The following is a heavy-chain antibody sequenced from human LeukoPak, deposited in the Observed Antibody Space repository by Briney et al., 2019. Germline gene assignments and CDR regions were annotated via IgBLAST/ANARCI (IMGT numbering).Heavy chain of an antibody. Sequence: SETLSLTCAVSGDSISSGSYSWSWIRQPPGKGLEWIGHIYYSGSTYYNPSLKSRVTISVDTSKNQFSLKLSSVTAADTAVYYCARGSPTYDFWSGYAAYYFDYWGQGTLVTVSS. CDR3: ARGSPTYDFWSGYAAYYFDY. D-gene: IGHD3-3*01. CDR1: GDSISSGSYS. CDR2: IYYSGST. J-gene: IGHJ4*02. V-gene: IGHV4-61*01.